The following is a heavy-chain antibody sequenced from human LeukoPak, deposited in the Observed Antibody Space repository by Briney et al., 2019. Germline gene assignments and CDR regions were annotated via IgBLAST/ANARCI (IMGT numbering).Heavy chain of an antibody. CDR3: AKDRNTGATPFDY. V-gene: IGHV3-23*01. CDR2: ISGSGDST. J-gene: IGHJ4*02. Sequence: GGSLRLSCAASGFTFNRHHMNWVRQAPGKGLEWVSTISGSGDSTFYPDSVKGRFTISSDKSRNTLYLQMNSLRAEDTAVYYCAKDRNTGATPFDYWGQGTLVTVSS. D-gene: IGHD1-26*01. CDR1: GFTFNRHH.